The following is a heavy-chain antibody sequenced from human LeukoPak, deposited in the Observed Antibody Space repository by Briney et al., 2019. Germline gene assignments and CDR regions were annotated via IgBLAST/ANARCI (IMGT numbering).Heavy chain of an antibody. Sequence: ASVKVSCKASGYTFTGYYMHWVRQAPGQGLEWMGWINPNSGGTNYAQKFQGRVTMTRVTSISTAYMELSRLRSDDTAVYYCARATGSVPKPLKGYSSGWYTSPGVHFDYWGQGTLVTVSS. V-gene: IGHV1-2*02. CDR1: GYTFTGYY. J-gene: IGHJ4*02. CDR3: ARATGSVPKPLKGYSSGWYTSPGVHFDY. CDR2: INPNSGGT. D-gene: IGHD6-19*01.